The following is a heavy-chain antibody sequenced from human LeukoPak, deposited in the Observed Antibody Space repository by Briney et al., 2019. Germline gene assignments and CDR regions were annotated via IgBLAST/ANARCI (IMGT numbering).Heavy chain of an antibody. J-gene: IGHJ4*02. D-gene: IGHD5-12*01. V-gene: IGHV3-64D*09. CDR2: ISSNGGTT. Sequence: GGSLRLSCSASGFPFSSYAMHWVRQAPGKGLEYVSAISSNGGTTYYADSVKGRFTISRDNSKNTLYLQMSSLRVEDTAMYYCVRRYGGYDYWGQGTLVTVSS. CDR1: GFPFSSYA. CDR3: VRRYGGYDY.